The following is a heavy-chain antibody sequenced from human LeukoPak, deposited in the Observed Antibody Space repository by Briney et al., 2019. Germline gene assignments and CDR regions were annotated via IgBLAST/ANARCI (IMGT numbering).Heavy chain of an antibody. CDR1: GGSISSGGYY. J-gene: IGHJ3*02. V-gene: IGHV4-31*03. Sequence: SETLSLTCTVSGGSISSGGYYWSWIRQHPGKGLEWIGYIYYSGSTYYNPSLKSRVTISVDTSKNRFSLKLSSVTAADTAVYYCARVAAVTPLIDAFDIWGQGTMVTVSS. D-gene: IGHD4-23*01. CDR3: ARVAAVTPLIDAFDI. CDR2: IYYSGST.